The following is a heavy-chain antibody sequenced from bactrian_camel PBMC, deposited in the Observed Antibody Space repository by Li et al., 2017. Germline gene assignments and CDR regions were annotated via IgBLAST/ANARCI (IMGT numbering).Heavy chain of an antibody. Sequence: HVQLVESGGGSVQAGGSLRLSCAASGLTFVGGNCMGWFRQAPGKDREFVSAIDTDGRAKYADSVAGRFTISQDNAKNTVYLQMNSLKPEDTAMYYCAAASFCQVQAGRLLRPNYWGQGTQVTVS. J-gene: IGHJ4*01. D-gene: IGHD2*01. V-gene: IGHV3S53*01. CDR1: GLTFVGGNC. CDR3: AAASFCQVQAGRLLRPNY. CDR2: IDTDGRA.